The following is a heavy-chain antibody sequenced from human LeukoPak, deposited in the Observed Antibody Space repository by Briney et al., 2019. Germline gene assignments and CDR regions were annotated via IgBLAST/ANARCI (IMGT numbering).Heavy chain of an antibody. CDR3: ARDSGYSYGFLLDY. Sequence: ASVKVSCKASGGTFSSYAISWVRQAPGQGLEWMGRIIPILGIANYAQKFQGRVTITADKSTSTAYMELSSLRSEDTAVYYCARDSGYSYGFLLDYWGQGTLVTVSS. J-gene: IGHJ4*02. CDR2: IIPILGIA. V-gene: IGHV1-69*04. CDR1: GGTFSSYA. D-gene: IGHD5-18*01.